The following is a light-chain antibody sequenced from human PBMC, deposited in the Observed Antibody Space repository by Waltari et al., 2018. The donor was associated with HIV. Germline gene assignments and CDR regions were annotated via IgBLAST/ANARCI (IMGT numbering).Light chain of an antibody. CDR3: NQYDPSRWT. V-gene: IGKV3-20*01. CDR2: GAY. CDR1: QAVDSRY. J-gene: IGKJ1*01. Sequence: EIVLTPSPGTLSLSPGESVTLPCRASQAVDSRYLAWYQQKGGQAPRLVIYGAYSRASGIRYIYRGRGYETVFTFTMSAVAPGVFAVHYWNQYDPSRWTCGQGT.